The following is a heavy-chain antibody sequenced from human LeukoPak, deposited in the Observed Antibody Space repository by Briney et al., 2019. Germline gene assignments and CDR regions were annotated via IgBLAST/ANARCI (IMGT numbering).Heavy chain of an antibody. CDR2: IYYSGST. Sequence: GSLRLSCAASGFTFSSYAMSWIRQPPGKGLEWIGSIYYSGSTYYNPSLKSRVTISVDTSKNQFSLKLSSVTAADTAVYYCAREFSSNYYDSSGYLGEFDYWGQGTLVTVSS. J-gene: IGHJ4*02. CDR1: GFTFSSYA. V-gene: IGHV4-39*07. D-gene: IGHD3-22*01. CDR3: AREFSSNYYDSSGYLGEFDY.